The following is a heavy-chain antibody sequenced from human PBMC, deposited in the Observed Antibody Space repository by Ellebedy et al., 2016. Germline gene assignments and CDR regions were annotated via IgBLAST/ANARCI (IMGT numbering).Heavy chain of an antibody. CDR2: INSDGSDR. Sequence: GESLKISCAASGFTLSNHWMHWVRQAPGKGPVWVSLINSDGSDRRYADSVKGRFTISRDNAKNSLYLQMNSLRAEDTAVYYCARVYYGSGSYYNVEDYFDYWGQGTLVTVSS. V-gene: IGHV3-74*01. D-gene: IGHD3-10*01. J-gene: IGHJ4*02. CDR3: ARVYYGSGSYYNVEDYFDY. CDR1: GFTLSNHW.